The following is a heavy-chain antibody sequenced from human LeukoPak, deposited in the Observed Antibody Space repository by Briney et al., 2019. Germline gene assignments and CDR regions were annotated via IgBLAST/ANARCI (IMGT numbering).Heavy chain of an antibody. CDR2: IYYSGNT. D-gene: IGHD5-18*01. Sequence: SETLSLTCSVSGGSISSQYWSWIRQPPGKGLEWIGYIYYSGNTNYNPSLKSRVTISVDTSKNQFSLRLSSVTAADTAVYYCARGDTAMVTFFDYWGQGTLVTVS. CDR3: ARGDTAMVTFFDY. CDR1: GGSISSQY. V-gene: IGHV4-59*11. J-gene: IGHJ4*02.